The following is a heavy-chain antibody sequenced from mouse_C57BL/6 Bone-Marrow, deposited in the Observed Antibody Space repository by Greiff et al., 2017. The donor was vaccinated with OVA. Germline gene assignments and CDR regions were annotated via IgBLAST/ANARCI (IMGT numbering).Heavy chain of an antibody. D-gene: IGHD1-1*01. CDR3: ARATYYGSSYWYFDV. J-gene: IGHJ1*03. CDR2: SRNKANDYTT. CDR1: GFTFSDFY. Sequence: EVKVVESGGGLVQSGRSLRLSCATSGFTFSDFYMEWVRQAPGKGLEWIAASRNKANDYTTEYSASVKGRFIVSRDTSQSILYLQMNALRAEDTAIYYCARATYYGSSYWYFDVWGTGTTVTVSS. V-gene: IGHV7-1*01.